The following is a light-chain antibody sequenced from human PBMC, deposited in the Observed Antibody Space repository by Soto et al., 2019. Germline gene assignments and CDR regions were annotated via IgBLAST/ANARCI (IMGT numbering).Light chain of an antibody. J-gene: IGLJ2*01. CDR1: SSDVGGYNH. CDR3: TSYTSSSTLA. CDR2: EVS. Sequence: QSALTQPASVSGSPGQSITISCTGTSSDVGGYNHVSWYQQHPGKAPKLMIYEVSYRPSGVSNRFSGSKSGNTASLTISGLQAEDEADYYCTSYTSSSTLAFGGGTKLTVL. V-gene: IGLV2-14*01.